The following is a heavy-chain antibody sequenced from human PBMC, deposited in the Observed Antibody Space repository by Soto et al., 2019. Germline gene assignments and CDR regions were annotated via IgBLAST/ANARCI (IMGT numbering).Heavy chain of an antibody. J-gene: IGHJ2*01. CDR3: ARGRDYYDSSGHWYFDL. CDR1: GGTFSSYA. Sequence: QVQLVQSGAEVKKPGSSVKVSCKASGGTFSSYAISWVRQAPGQGLEWMGGIIPIFGTANYAQKLQGRVTITADETTSTAYMELSSLRSEDTAVYYCARGRDYYDSSGHWYFDLWGRGTLVTVSS. V-gene: IGHV1-69*01. D-gene: IGHD3-22*01. CDR2: IIPIFGTA.